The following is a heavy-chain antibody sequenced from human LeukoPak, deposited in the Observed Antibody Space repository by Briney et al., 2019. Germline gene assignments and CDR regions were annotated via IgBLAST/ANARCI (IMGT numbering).Heavy chain of an antibody. CDR2: ISSSGSTI. CDR1: GFTFSSYE. J-gene: IGHJ4*02. CDR3: ARNVYNFDC. Sequence: PGGSLRLSCAASGFTFSSYEMNWVRQAPGKGLEWVSYISSSGSTIYYADSVQGRFTISRDNAQNSLYLQMSSLRAEDTAVYYCARNVYNFDCWGQGTLVTVSS. D-gene: IGHD3-10*02. V-gene: IGHV3-48*03.